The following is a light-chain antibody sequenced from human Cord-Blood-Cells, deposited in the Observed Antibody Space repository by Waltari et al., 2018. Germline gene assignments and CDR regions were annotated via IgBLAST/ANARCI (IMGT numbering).Light chain of an antibody. CDR3: MQALQTPFT. J-gene: IGKJ3*01. Sequence: DIVMTQSPLSLPVTPGEPASISCRSSQSLLHSNGYNYLDWYLQKPGQSPQLLIYLGSNRASGVPDRFSGSGSGTDFTLKISRVEADDVVVYYCMQALQTPFTFGPGTKVDIK. CDR1: QSLLHSNGYNY. V-gene: IGKV2-28*01. CDR2: LGS.